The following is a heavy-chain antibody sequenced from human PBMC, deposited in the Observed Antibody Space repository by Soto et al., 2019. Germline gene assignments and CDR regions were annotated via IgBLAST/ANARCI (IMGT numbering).Heavy chain of an antibody. Sequence: ASVKVSCKASGYTFTSYDINWVRQATGQGLEWMGWMSPDSGNTGYAQKFQGRVTMTRNTSISTAYMELSSLRSEDTAVYYCARGHMVRGVIVDYWGQGTLVTVSS. J-gene: IGHJ4*02. CDR3: ARGHMVRGVIVDY. CDR1: GYTFTSYD. CDR2: MSPDSGNT. D-gene: IGHD3-10*01. V-gene: IGHV1-8*01.